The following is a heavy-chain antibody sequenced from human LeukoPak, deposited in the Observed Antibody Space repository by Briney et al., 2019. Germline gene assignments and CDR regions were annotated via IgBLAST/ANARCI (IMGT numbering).Heavy chain of an antibody. CDR1: GGSISSYY. D-gene: IGHD2-2*01. CDR2: IYYSGST. V-gene: IGHV4-59*01. Sequence: PSETLSLTCTVSGGSISSYYWSWIRQPPGKGLEWIGYIYYSGSTNYNPSLKSRVTISVDTSKNQFSLKLSSVTAADTAVYYCARGGYCSSTSCFSYWFDPWGQGTLVTVSS. CDR3: ARGGYCSSTSCFSYWFDP. J-gene: IGHJ5*02.